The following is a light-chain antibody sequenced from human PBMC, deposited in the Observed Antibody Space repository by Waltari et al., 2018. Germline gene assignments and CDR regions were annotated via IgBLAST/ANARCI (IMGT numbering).Light chain of an antibody. Sequence: DIVMTQSPASLAVSLGERATINCKSSTSVLYSSNNKNYLAWYQQRPGQPPKLLIYWASTRESGVPDRFSGSGSGTDFTLIISSLQAEDVAVYYCQQYYSDPWTFGQGTKVEIK. CDR2: WAS. V-gene: IGKV4-1*01. CDR1: TSVLYSSNNKNY. J-gene: IGKJ1*01. CDR3: QQYYSDPWT.